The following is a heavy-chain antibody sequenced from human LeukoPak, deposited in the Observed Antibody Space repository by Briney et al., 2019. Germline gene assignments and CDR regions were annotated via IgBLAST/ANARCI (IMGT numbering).Heavy chain of an antibody. Sequence: ASVKVSCKASGYTFTAYSMHWVRQAPGQGLEWMGWINPNSGGTNYAQKFQGRVTMTRDTSISTAYMELSRLRSDDTAVYYCARAGFRENWFDPWGQGTLVTVSS. V-gene: IGHV1-2*02. CDR2: INPNSGGT. CDR1: GYTFTAYS. J-gene: IGHJ5*02. CDR3: ARAGFRENWFDP.